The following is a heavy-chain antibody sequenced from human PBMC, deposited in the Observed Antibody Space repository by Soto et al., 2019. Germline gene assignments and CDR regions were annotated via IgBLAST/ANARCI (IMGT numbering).Heavy chain of an antibody. CDR1: GDSVTNYY. CDR2: IYYSGST. V-gene: IGHV4-30-4*08. Sequence: SETLSLTCTVSGDSVTNYYWTWIRQPPGKGLEWIGYIYYSGSTYYNPSLKSRVTISVDTSKNQFSLKLSSVTAADTAVYYCARNSRLIAAPNWFDPWSQGTLVTVSS. CDR3: ARNSRLIAAPNWFDP. D-gene: IGHD6-13*01. J-gene: IGHJ5*02.